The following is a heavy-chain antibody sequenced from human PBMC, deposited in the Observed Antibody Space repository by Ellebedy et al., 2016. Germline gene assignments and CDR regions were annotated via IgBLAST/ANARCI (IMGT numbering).Heavy chain of an antibody. CDR3: AVRSGEAYHYHYSMDV. V-gene: IGHV3-53*01. CDR1: GFTVGNNY. CDR2: IYSFGST. D-gene: IGHD3-10*01. J-gene: IGHJ6*02. Sequence: LSLTCXASGFTVGNNYMSWVRQAPGKGLEWVSLIYSFGSTYYADSVKGRFTISRDSSENTLYLQMNSLRDEDTAVYYCAVRSGEAYHYHYSMDVWGQGTTVTVSS.